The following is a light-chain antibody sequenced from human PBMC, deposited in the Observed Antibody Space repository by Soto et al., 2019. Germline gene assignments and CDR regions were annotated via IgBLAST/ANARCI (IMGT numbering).Light chain of an antibody. CDR1: SNDVGGFNY. Sequence: QSVLTQPPSASGSPGQSVTISCTGASNDVGGFNYVSWYQQHSGKAPKFLIFEVSKRPSGVPARFSGSKSGNTASLTVSGLQAEDEAHYYCSSYTGSNSVVFGGGTQLTVL. CDR3: SSYTGSNSVV. V-gene: IGLV2-8*01. J-gene: IGLJ7*01. CDR2: EVS.